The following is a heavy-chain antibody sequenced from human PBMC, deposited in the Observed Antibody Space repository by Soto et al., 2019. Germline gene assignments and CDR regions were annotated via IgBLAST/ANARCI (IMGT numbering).Heavy chain of an antibody. CDR1: GGTFSSYA. D-gene: IGHD2-15*01. CDR2: IIPIFGTA. J-gene: IGHJ3*02. V-gene: IGHV1-69*13. Sequence: ASVKVSCKASGGTFSSYAISWVRQAPGQGLEWMGGIIPIFGTANYAQKFQGRVTITADESTSTAYMELSSLRSEDTAVYYCARGDIVVAPERMELHAFDIWGQGTMVTVSS. CDR3: ARGDIVVAPERMELHAFDI.